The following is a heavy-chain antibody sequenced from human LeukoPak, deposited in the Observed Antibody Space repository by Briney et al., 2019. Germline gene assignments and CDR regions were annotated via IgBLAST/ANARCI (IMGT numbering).Heavy chain of an antibody. D-gene: IGHD3-10*01. CDR1: GFTFSSYG. CDR3: AKSMVRGVIYYYYYYMDV. Sequence: GGSLRLSCAASGFTFSSYGMHWVRQAPGKGLEWVAVISYDGSNNYYADSVKGRFTISRDNSKNTLYLQMNSLRAEDTAVYYCAKSMVRGVIYYYYYYMDVWGKGTTVTVSS. V-gene: IGHV3-30*18. J-gene: IGHJ6*03. CDR2: ISYDGSNN.